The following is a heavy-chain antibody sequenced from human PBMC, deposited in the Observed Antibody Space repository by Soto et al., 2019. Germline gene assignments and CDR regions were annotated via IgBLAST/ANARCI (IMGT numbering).Heavy chain of an antibody. J-gene: IGHJ4*02. D-gene: IGHD3-9*01. CDR1: GFIFSTYT. V-gene: IGHV3-23*03. CDR3: AKDRHPDCIWTFDY. CDR2: ISQPGKKT. Sequence: EVQLLESGGHLVHPGGSLRLSCAASGFIFSTYTMNWVRQVPGKGLEWVSGISQPGKKTWYADSVKGRFTISRDNSKNFLFLQMDSRRVEDTAVYYCAKDRHPDCIWTFDYWGQGAPVTVSS.